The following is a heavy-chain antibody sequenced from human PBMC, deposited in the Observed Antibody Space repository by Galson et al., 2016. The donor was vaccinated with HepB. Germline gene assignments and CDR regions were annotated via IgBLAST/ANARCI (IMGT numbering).Heavy chain of an antibody. D-gene: IGHD2-2*02. J-gene: IGHJ4*02. CDR2: ISTYSGDT. V-gene: IGHV1-18*01. CDR3: ARDVLYRFDS. Sequence: SVKVSCKAFGYTFTTSGISWVRQAPGQGLEWMGWISTYSGDTKYAQNFQGGLTLTTDSSTTTAYMELRSLRFDDTAMYYCARDVLYRFDSWGQGTLVTVSS. CDR1: GYTFTTSG.